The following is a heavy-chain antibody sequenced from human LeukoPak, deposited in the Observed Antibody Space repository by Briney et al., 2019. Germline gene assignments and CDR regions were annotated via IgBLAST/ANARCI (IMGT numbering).Heavy chain of an antibody. CDR1: GGSITSYY. D-gene: IGHD6-13*01. J-gene: IGHJ4*02. CDR3: ANFPGIAAAGTGY. CDR2: IYYSGST. Sequence: SETLSLTCTVSGGSITSYYWSWIRQPPGKGLEWIGYIYYSGSTNYNPSLKSRVTISVDTSKNQFSLKLSSVTAADTAVYYCANFPGIAAAGTGYWGQGTLVTVSS. V-gene: IGHV4-59*12.